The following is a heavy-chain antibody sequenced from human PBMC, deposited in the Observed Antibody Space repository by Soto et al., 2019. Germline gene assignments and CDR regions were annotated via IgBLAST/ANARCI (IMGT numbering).Heavy chain of an antibody. J-gene: IGHJ4*02. Sequence: SETLSLTCTVSGGSISSSSYYWGWIRQPPGKGLEWIGSIYYSGSTYYNPSLKSRVTISVDTSKNQFSLKLSSVTAADTAVYYCARHTEAALPYFDYWGQGTLVTVSS. CDR3: ARHTEAALPYFDY. CDR1: GGSISSSSYY. D-gene: IGHD2-21*02. V-gene: IGHV4-39*01. CDR2: IYYSGST.